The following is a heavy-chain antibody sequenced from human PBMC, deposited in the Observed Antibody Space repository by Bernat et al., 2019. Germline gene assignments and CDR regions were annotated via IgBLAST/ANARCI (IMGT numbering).Heavy chain of an antibody. V-gene: IGHV3-11*01. Sequence: QVQLVESGGGLVKPGGSLRLSCAASGFTFSDYYMRWILQAPGKGLEWVSYISGSGSPIYYADYVKGRFTISRDNDKNSLYLQMNSLRAEDTAVYDCASPLRYFDWLDYWGQGTLVNVSS. D-gene: IGHD3-9*01. J-gene: IGHJ4*02. CDR2: ISGSGSPI. CDR1: GFTFSDYY. CDR3: ASPLRYFDWLDY.